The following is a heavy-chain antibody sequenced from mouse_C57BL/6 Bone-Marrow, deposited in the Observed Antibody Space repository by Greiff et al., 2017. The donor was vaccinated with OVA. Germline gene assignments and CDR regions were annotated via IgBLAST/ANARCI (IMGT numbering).Heavy chain of an antibody. D-gene: IGHD2-5*01. CDR3: ARYSYYSNYFDY. V-gene: IGHV1-82*01. Sequence: QVQLQQSGPELVKPGASVKISCKASGYAFSSSWMNWVKQRPGKGLEWIGRIYPGDGDTNYNGKFKGKATLTADKSSSTAYMQLSSLTSEDSAVYFCARYSYYSNYFDYWGQGTTLTVSS. J-gene: IGHJ2*01. CDR2: IYPGDGDT. CDR1: GYAFSSSW.